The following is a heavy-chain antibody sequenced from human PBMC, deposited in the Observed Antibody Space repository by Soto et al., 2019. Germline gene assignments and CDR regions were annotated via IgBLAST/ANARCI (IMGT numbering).Heavy chain of an antibody. J-gene: IGHJ4*02. Sequence: EVQLVDSGGDLVQPGGSLRLSCAASGFTFSHYWMTWVRQAPGKGLEWVANINQDGRVKTYLDSMKGRLTISRDNAQDSLYLHMDSLRAEDTAVDYCGRDPGYGALDYWGQGTLVTGSA. V-gene: IGHV3-7*01. CDR1: GFTFSHYW. CDR2: INQDGRVK. CDR3: GRDPGYGALDY. D-gene: IGHD4-17*01.